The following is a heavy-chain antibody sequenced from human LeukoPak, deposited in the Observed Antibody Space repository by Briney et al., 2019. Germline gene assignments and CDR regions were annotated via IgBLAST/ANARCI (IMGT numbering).Heavy chain of an antibody. Sequence: GESLKISCQGSGYSFTSYWIGWVRQMPGQGLEWMGIIYPGDSDIRYNPSFEGQVTISVDKSINTAYLQWSSLQASDTAMYYCARRRAGAGSWGFDPWGQGTLVTVSS. CDR2: IYPGDSDI. J-gene: IGHJ5*02. CDR1: GYSFTSYW. V-gene: IGHV5-51*01. CDR3: ARRRAGAGSWGFDP. D-gene: IGHD6-13*01.